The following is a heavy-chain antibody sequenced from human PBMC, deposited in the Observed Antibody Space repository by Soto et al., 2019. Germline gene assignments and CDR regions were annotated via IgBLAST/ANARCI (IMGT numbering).Heavy chain of an antibody. V-gene: IGHV3-48*02. J-gene: IGHJ3*02. Sequence: GGSLRLSCAASGFTFSSYSMNWVRQAPGKGLEWVSYISSSSSTIYYAESVKGRFTISRDNAKNSLYQQMNSLKDEDTAEYYCAIQATVVGDGDVFDIWGQGTMVTVSS. CDR2: ISSSSSTI. CDR1: GFTFSSYS. CDR3: AIQATVVGDGDVFDI. D-gene: IGHD2-15*01.